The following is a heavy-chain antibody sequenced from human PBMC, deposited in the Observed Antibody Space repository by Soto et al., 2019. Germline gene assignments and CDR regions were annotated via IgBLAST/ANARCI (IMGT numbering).Heavy chain of an antibody. J-gene: IGHJ4*02. CDR1: GFTFSSYW. V-gene: IGHV3-7*01. D-gene: IGHD3-3*01. CDR3: ARYIPLIFVEIDN. CDR2: IKQDGSEK. Sequence: GGSLRLSCAASGFTFSSYWMSWVRQAPGKGLEWVSNIKQDGSEKYYVDSVKGRFTISRDNAKNSLYLQMNSLRAEDTAVYYCARYIPLIFVEIDNWGQGTLVTVSS.